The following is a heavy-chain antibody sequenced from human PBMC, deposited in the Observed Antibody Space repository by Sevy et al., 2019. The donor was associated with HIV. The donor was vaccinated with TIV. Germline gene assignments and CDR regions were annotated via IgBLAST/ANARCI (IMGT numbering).Heavy chain of an antibody. D-gene: IGHD2-8*01. CDR2: FSFGFGKL. J-gene: IGHJ4*02. CDR1: GFTFSKYS. CDR3: AREGCTKPHDY. V-gene: IGHV3-23*01. Sequence: GGSLRLSCAASGFTFSKYSMSWIRQTPGKGLEWVSTFSFGFGKLNYADSVKGRFTISRDDSRNTFYLQMNSLRAEDTAIYYCAREGCTKPHDYWGQGTVVTVSS.